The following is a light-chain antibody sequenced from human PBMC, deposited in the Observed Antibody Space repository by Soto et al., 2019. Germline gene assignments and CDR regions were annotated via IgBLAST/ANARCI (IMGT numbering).Light chain of an antibody. J-gene: IGLJ2*01. V-gene: IGLV2-8*01. Sequence: QSALTQPPSASGSLGQSVTISCTGSSSDVGTYNYVSWYQQYPGKAPKLMIYEVTKRPSGVPDRFSGSKSGNTASLTVSGLQADDEADYYCQAWASGSVVFGGGTKLTVL. CDR1: SSDVGTYNY. CDR3: QAWASGSVV. CDR2: EVT.